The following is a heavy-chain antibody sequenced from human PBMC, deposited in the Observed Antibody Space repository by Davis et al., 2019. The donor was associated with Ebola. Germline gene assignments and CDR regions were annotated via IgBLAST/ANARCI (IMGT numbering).Heavy chain of an antibody. D-gene: IGHD6-19*01. Sequence: MPSETLSLTCAVYGGSFSGYYWSWIRQPPGKGLEWIGEIYHSGSTNYNPSLKSRVTISVDTSKNQFSLKLSSVTAADTAVYYCAGLAGIAVAGSSGGLDYWGQGTLVTVSS. CDR3: AGLAGIAVAGSSGGLDY. J-gene: IGHJ4*02. CDR2: IYHSGST. V-gene: IGHV4-34*01. CDR1: GGSFSGYY.